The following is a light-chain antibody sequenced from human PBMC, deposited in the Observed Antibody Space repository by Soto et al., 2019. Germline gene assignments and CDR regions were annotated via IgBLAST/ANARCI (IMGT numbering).Light chain of an antibody. J-gene: IGLJ3*02. V-gene: IGLV7-46*01. CDR3: FPPYSGARAGV. Sequence: QAVVTQEPSLTVSPGGTVTLTCGSSTGAVTSGHYPYWFQQKPGQAPRTLIYDTTNKNSWTPARFSGSLLGGKAALTLSGAQPEDEVEYYCFPPYSGARAGVFGGGTKPTV. CDR1: TGAVTSGHY. CDR2: DTT.